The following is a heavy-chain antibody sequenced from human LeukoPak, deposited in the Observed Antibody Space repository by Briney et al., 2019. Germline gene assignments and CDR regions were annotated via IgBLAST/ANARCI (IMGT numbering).Heavy chain of an antibody. Sequence: GGSLRLSCAASGFTFRSYAMNWVRQAPGKGREGGSSKGSGGERYYAESGKGGWTISRDNSKNTLYLQMTSLRAEDTAVYYCAKARGATYGTYYFDYWGQGTLVTVSS. CDR3: AKARGATYGTYYFDY. CDR2: KGSGGER. J-gene: IGHJ4*02. V-gene: IGHV3-23*01. D-gene: IGHD4/OR15-4a*01. CDR1: GFTFRSYA.